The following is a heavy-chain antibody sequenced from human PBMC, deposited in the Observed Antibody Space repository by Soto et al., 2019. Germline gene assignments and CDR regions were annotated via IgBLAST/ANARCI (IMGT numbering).Heavy chain of an antibody. CDR1: GGSISSGGYY. CDR2: IYYSGST. J-gene: IGHJ4*02. V-gene: IGHV4-31*03. CDR3: ARGRATREAILDY. Sequence: SETLSLTCTASGGSISSGGYYWSWIRQHPGKGLEWIGYIYYSGSTYYNPSLKSRVTISVDTSKNQFSLKLSSVTAADTAVYYCARGRATREAILDYWGQGTLVTVSS.